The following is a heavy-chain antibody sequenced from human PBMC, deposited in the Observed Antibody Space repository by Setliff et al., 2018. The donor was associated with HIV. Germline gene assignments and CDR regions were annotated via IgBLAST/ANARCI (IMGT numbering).Heavy chain of an antibody. CDR2: ISGSGDST. J-gene: IGHJ4*02. Sequence: GGSLRLSCVASGFTFSSYAMNWVRQAPGKGLEWVSIISGSGDSTYYADSVKGRFTISRDNSKNTLYLQMKSLRAEDTAAYYCAKDPSSWELRATYFDYWGQGTLVTVSS. V-gene: IGHV3-23*01. CDR1: GFTFSSYA. D-gene: IGHD1-7*01. CDR3: AKDPSSWELRATYFDY.